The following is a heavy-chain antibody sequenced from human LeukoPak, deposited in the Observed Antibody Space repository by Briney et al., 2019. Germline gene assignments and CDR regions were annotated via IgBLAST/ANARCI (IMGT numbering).Heavy chain of an antibody. CDR2: IHSSGTT. D-gene: IGHD6-13*01. CDR3: ARGGASSKWFDP. V-gene: IGHV4-59*01. Sequence: SAPLSLTCPVSGDSISGYYWSWIRQPPGKGLEWIAFIHSSGTTNYNPSLKSRVSISVDTSNNQFSLNVNSVTAADTAVYYCARGGASSKWFDPWGQGTLVTVSS. J-gene: IGHJ5*02. CDR1: GDSISGYY.